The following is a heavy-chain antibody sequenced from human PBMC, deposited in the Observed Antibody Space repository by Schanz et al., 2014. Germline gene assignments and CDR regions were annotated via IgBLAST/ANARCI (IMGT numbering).Heavy chain of an antibody. CDR1: GYTFTSYA. D-gene: IGHD3-10*01. Sequence: QVHLVQSGSELKKPGASVKVSCKASGYTFTSYAMNWVRQAPGKGLEWMGGLDLEDGEIVYAEQLKGRVTMTEDTSTDTAYMELSSLRSQDTAVYYCATAEDASGSYGLPARGVWGQGTTVIVSS. CDR3: ATAEDASGSYGLPARGV. V-gene: IGHV1-24*01. J-gene: IGHJ6*02. CDR2: LDLEDGEI.